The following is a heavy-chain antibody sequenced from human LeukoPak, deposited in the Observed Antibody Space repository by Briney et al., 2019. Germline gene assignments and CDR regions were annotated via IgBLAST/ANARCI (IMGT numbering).Heavy chain of an antibody. CDR2: INPSGGGT. J-gene: IGHJ4*02. Sequence: ASVKVSCKASGYTFTSYYMHWVRQAPGQGLEWMGIINPSGGGTSYAQNFQGRVTMTRDTSTSTVYMDLSSLRSEDTAVYYCARAAVAVPRGFDYWGQGTLVTVSS. CDR3: ARAAVAVPRGFDY. CDR1: GYTFTSYY. V-gene: IGHV1-46*01. D-gene: IGHD6-19*01.